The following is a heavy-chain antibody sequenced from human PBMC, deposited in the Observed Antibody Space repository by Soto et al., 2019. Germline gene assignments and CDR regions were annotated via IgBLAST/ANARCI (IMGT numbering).Heavy chain of an antibody. Sequence: DSVKVSCKASGYTFTGYYMHWVRQAPGQGLEWMGWINPNSGGTNYAQKFQGRVTMTRDTSISTAYMELSRLRADDTAVYYCARGPGIAAAGNDYWGQGTLVTVSS. J-gene: IGHJ4*02. CDR3: ARGPGIAAAGNDY. CDR1: GYTFTGYY. V-gene: IGHV1-2*02. CDR2: INPNSGGT. D-gene: IGHD6-13*01.